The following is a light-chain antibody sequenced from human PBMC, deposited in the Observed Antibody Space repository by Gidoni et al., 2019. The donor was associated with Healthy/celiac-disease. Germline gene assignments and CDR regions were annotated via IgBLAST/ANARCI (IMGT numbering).Light chain of an antibody. V-gene: IGKV3-11*01. Sequence: TVLTQSPATLSLTPGGRATISCRASQSVSSYLAWYQQKPGQAPRLLIYDASNRATGIPARFSGSGSGTDFTLTISSLEPEDFAVYYCQQRSNCPLTFGGGTKVEIK. J-gene: IGKJ4*01. CDR3: QQRSNCPLT. CDR1: QSVSSY. CDR2: DAS.